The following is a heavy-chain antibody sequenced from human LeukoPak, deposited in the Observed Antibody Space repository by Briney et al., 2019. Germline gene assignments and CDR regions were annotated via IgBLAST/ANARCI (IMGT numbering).Heavy chain of an antibody. CDR2: MNPNSGNT. CDR1: GYTFTSYD. J-gene: IGHJ4*02. Sequence: GASVKVSCKASGYTFTSYDINWVRQATGQGLEWMGWMNPNSGNTGYAQKFQGRVTMTRNTSISTAYMELSSLRSEDTAVYYCARGLGCSSTSCYTKTGDYWGQGTLVTVSS. V-gene: IGHV1-8*01. D-gene: IGHD2-2*02. CDR3: ARGLGCSSTSCYTKTGDY.